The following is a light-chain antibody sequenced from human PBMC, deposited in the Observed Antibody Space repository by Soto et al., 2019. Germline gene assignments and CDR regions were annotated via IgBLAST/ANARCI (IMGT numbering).Light chain of an antibody. V-gene: IGKV3-20*01. Sequence: EIVLTQSPGTLSLSPGERATLSCRASQSVSSSYLAWYQQKPGQAPRLLIYGASNRATGIPARFSGSGSGADFTLTISRLEPEDFATYYCQQSYSIPRLTFGPGTRVEIK. CDR2: GAS. CDR1: QSVSSSY. J-gene: IGKJ3*01. CDR3: QQSYSIPRLT.